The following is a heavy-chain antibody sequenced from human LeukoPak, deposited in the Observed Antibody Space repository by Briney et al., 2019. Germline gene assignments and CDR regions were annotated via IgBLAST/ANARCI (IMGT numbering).Heavy chain of an antibody. J-gene: IGHJ6*03. V-gene: IGHV4-59*12. D-gene: IGHD3-16*01. CDR2: IFYSGTT. Sequence: TSETLSLTCTVSGGSISSYYWNWIRQPPGKGLEWIGYIFYSGTTNYNPSLKSRVSMSVDTSKNQFSLKLSSVTAADTAVYYCARVRGSSGSYEYYHYMDVWGKGTTVTISS. CDR3: ARVRGSSGSYEYYHYMDV. CDR1: GGSISSYY.